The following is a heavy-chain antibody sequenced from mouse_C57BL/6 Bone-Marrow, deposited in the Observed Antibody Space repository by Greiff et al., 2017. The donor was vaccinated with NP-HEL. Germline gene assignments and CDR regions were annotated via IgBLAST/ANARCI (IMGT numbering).Heavy chain of an antibody. J-gene: IGHJ4*01. V-gene: IGHV1-15*01. CDR3: TRDGDYYGSSYYAMDY. CDR2: IDPETGGT. Sequence: QVQLKQSGAELVRPGASVTLSCKASGYTFTDYEMHWVKQTPVHGLEWIGAIDPETGGTAYNQKFKGKAILTADKSSSTAYMELRSLTSEDSAVYYCTRDGDYYGSSYYAMDYWGQGTSVTVSS. CDR1: GYTFTDYE. D-gene: IGHD1-1*01.